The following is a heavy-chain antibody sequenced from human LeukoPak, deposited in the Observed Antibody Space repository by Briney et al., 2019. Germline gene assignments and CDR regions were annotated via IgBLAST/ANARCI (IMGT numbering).Heavy chain of an antibody. J-gene: IGHJ4*02. CDR1: GFTFNNAW. CDR3: STSGSGWDYFDF. Sequence: TGGSLRLSCAASGFTFNNAWMNWVRQAPGKGLEWVGHTKSKKNGGTTDFATPVKDRFTISRDDPRSTLYLQMNSLRTEDTSVYYCSTSGSGWDYFDFWGQGTLVTVS. CDR2: TKSKKNGGTT. D-gene: IGHD6-19*01. V-gene: IGHV3-15*01.